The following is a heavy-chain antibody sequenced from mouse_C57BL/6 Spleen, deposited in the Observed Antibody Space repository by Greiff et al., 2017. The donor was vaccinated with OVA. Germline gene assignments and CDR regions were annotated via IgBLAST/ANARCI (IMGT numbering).Heavy chain of an antibody. J-gene: IGHJ2*01. CDR1: GYAFSSSW. Sequence: QVQLQQSGPELVKPGASVKISCKASGYAFSSSWMNWVKQRPGKGLEWIGRIYPGDGDTNYNGKFKGKATLTADKSSSTAYMQLSSLTSEDSAVYFCARGEGTGVFDYWGQGTTLTVSS. CDR3: ARGEGTGVFDY. V-gene: IGHV1-82*01. CDR2: IYPGDGDT. D-gene: IGHD4-1*01.